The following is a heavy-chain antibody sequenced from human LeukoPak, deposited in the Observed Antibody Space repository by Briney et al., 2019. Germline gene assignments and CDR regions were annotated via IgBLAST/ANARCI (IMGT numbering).Heavy chain of an antibody. Sequence: GVSLRLSCAASGFTFHYAWMSWVRQVPGKGLEWVGQTVSEIDGGTTDYAAPVKGRFTISRDDSKSTLYLQMNSLKIEDTAVYYCTTDEDWNYARKDVWGQGATVIVSS. CDR2: TVSEIDGGTT. D-gene: IGHD1-7*01. V-gene: IGHV3-15*04. CDR1: GFTFHYAW. CDR3: TTDEDWNYARKDV. J-gene: IGHJ6*02.